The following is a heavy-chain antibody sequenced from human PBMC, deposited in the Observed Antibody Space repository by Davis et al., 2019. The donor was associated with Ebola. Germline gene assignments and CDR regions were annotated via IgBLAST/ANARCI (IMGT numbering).Heavy chain of an antibody. J-gene: IGHJ6*02. V-gene: IGHV1-69*06. Sequence: SVKVSCKASGGTFSSYAISWVRQAPGQGLEWMGGIIPIFGTANYAQKFQGRVTITADKSTSTAYMELSSLRSEDTAVYYCASNARDYYYGMDVWGQGTTVTVSS. D-gene: IGHD2-2*01. CDR1: GGTFSSYA. CDR2: IIPIFGTA. CDR3: ASNARDYYYGMDV.